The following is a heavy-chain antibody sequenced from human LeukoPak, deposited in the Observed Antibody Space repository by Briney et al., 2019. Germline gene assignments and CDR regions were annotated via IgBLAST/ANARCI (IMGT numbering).Heavy chain of an antibody. CDR3: ARRAVAGRNFDY. Sequence: SETLSLTCTVSGGSISSYYWSWIRQPPGKGLEWIGEINHSGSTNYNPSLKSRVTISVDTSKNQFSLKLSSVTAADTAVYYCARRAVAGRNFDYWGQGTLVTVSS. D-gene: IGHD6-19*01. J-gene: IGHJ4*02. CDR1: GGSISSYY. V-gene: IGHV4-34*01. CDR2: INHSGST.